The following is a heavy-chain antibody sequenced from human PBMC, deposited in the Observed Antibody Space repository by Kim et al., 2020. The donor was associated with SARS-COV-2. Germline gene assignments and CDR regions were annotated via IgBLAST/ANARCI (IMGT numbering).Heavy chain of an antibody. CDR3: AREMLPLAQLGALYFDY. J-gene: IGHJ4*02. Sequence: SETLSLTCTISSGSINGFHWSWIRQPAGKGLEWIGRIFSSGLTTYNPSLKSRVTMSVDTSKNQFSLTLSSVTAADTAIYYCAREMLPLAQLGALYFDYWGQGTLATVSS. D-gene: IGHD6-6*01. CDR2: IFSSGLT. V-gene: IGHV4-4*07. CDR1: SGSINGFH.